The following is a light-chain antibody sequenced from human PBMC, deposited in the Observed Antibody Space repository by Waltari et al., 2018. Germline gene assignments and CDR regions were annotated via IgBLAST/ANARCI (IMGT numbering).Light chain of an antibody. CDR2: GAS. Sequence: EIVLTQSPGTLSLSPGERATLSCRASQSVNNYLAWFQQKPGQAPRLLIHGASSRATGIPDRISGSGSGTDFTLTISGLEPKDFAVYYCQQYSSSPLTFGPGTKVDIK. CDR1: QSVNNY. V-gene: IGKV3-20*01. CDR3: QQYSSSPLT. J-gene: IGKJ3*01.